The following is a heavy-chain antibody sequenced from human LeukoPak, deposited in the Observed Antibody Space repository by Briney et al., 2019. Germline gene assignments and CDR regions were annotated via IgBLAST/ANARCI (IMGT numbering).Heavy chain of an antibody. CDR3: AKLLYYYDSSQPY. J-gene: IGHJ4*02. Sequence: ETLSLTCTASGASIISSSYYWGWIRQPPGKGLEWVSAISGSGGSTYYADSVKGRFTISRDNSKNTLYLQMNSLRAEDTAVYYCAKLLYYYDSSQPYWGQGTLVTVSS. D-gene: IGHD3-22*01. CDR1: GASIISSSYY. V-gene: IGHV3-23*01. CDR2: ISGSGGST.